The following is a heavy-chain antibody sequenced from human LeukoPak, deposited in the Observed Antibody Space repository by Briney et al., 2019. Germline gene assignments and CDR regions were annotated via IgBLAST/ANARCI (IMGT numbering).Heavy chain of an antibody. CDR2: VYSGGST. V-gene: IGHV3-53*01. CDR3: ARAGRVRVVIITGPNVFDY. D-gene: IGHD3-10*01. Sequence: GGSLRLSCAASGFTVSSNYMSWVRKAPGKGLEWVSVVYSGGSTYYADSVKGRFTISRDNSKNTLYLQMNSLRAEDTAVYYCARAGRVRVVIITGPNVFDYWGQGTLVTVSS. CDR1: GFTVSSNY. J-gene: IGHJ4*02.